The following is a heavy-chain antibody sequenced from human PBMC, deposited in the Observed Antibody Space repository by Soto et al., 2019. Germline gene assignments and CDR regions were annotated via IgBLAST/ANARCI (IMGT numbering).Heavy chain of an antibody. Sequence: QMQLAQSGAEVKKTGSSVKVSCKASGYTFTYRYLHWVRQAPGQALEWMGWITPFKGDTNYAQKFQDRVTITADESTSTAYMELSSLRSEDTAVYYCAEDTAMVRGGLDPWGQGTLVTVSS. J-gene: IGHJ5*02. D-gene: IGHD5-18*01. V-gene: IGHV1-45*02. CDR3: AEDTAMVRGGLDP. CDR1: GYTFTYRY. CDR2: ITPFKGDT.